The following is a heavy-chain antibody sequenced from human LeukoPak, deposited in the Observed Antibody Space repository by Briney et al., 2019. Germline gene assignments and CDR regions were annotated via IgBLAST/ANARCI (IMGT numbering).Heavy chain of an antibody. V-gene: IGHV3-9*01. CDR3: AINGGGDSGYRNFDY. J-gene: IGHJ4*02. CDR2: INWNSDSI. CDR1: GFTFDDYA. D-gene: IGHD5-12*01. Sequence: PGGSLRLSCAVSGFTFDDYAMHWVRQVPGKGLEWVSGINWNSDSIGYADSVKGRFTTSRDNAKNSLYLQMNSLRAEDTAFYYCAINGGGDSGYRNFDYWGQGTLVTVSS.